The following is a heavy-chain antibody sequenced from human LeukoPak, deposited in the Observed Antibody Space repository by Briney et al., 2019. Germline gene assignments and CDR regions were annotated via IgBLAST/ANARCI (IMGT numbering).Heavy chain of an antibody. D-gene: IGHD6-25*01. CDR3: ARVRRQRSQLDN. J-gene: IGHJ4*02. V-gene: IGHV3-74*01. CDR1: GFTFSSYW. CDR2: INSDGSST. Sequence: GGSLRLSCAASGFTFSSYWMHWVRQAPGKGLVWVSRINSDGSSTSYADSVKGRFTISRDNAKNTLYLQMNSLRGEDTAVYYCARVRRQRSQLDNWGQGTLVTVSS.